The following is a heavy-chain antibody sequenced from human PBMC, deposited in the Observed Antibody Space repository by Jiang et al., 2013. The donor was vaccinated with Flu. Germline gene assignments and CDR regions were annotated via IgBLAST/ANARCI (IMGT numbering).Heavy chain of an antibody. V-gene: IGHV4-61*01. CDR2: IYNSGST. CDR3: ARGQVGATTLFDY. CDR1: GGAVSSGSDY. Sequence: LLKPSETLSLTCTVSGGAVSSGSDYWSWIRQPPGKGLEWIGYIYNSGSTNYNPSLKSRVTISVDTSKNQFSLKLRSVTAADTAVYYCARGQVGATTLFDYWGQGTLVTVSS. D-gene: IGHD1-26*01. J-gene: IGHJ4*02.